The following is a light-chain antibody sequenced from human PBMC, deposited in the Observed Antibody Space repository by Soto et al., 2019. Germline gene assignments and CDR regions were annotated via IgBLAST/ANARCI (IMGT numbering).Light chain of an antibody. V-gene: IGLV2-14*01. CDR1: SSDVGGYNY. Sequence: QSVLTQPASVSGSPGQSITISCTGTSSDVGGYNYVSWYQQHPGKAPKLMIYEVSNRPSGVSNRFSGSKSGNTASLTISGLQAEDEADYYCSSYTSSSVVLGGGTKVTV. CDR2: EVS. J-gene: IGLJ2*01. CDR3: SSYTSSSVV.